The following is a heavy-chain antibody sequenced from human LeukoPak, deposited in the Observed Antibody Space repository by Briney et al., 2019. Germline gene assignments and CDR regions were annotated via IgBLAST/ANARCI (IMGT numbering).Heavy chain of an antibody. J-gene: IGHJ4*02. CDR1: GYTFTGYY. D-gene: IGHD6-19*01. CDR3: ASHSSGWYEYYFDY. V-gene: IGHV1-2*02. CDR2: INPNSGGT. Sequence: ASVKVSCKASGYTFTGYYMHWVRLAPGQGLEWMGWINPNSGGTNYAQKFQGRVTMTRDTSISTAYMELSRLRSDDTAVYYCASHSSGWYEYYFDYWGQGTLVTVSS.